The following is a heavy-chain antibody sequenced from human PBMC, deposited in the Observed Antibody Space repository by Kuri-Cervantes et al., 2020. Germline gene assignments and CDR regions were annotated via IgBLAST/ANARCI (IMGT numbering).Heavy chain of an antibody. Sequence: GSLRLSCAVSGGSISSSNWWSWVRQPPGKGLEWIGEIYHSGSTNYNPSLKSRVTISVDKSKNQFSLKLSSVTAADTAVYYCARERTDYGGTKRRVVFDYWGQGTLVTVSS. CDR1: GGSISSSNW. V-gene: IGHV4-4*02. D-gene: IGHD4-23*01. CDR2: IYHSGST. CDR3: ARERTDYGGTKRRVVFDY. J-gene: IGHJ4*02.